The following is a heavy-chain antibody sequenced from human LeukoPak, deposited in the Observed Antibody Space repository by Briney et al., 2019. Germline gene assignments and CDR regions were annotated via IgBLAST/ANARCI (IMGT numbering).Heavy chain of an antibody. Sequence: PGGSLRLSCAASGFTLSSYSMNWVRQAPGKGLEWVSSISTTSLNIYYADSLEGRFTVSRDNARNSLYLQLNGLRAEDTAVYYCARGHTVVQREDTLDYWGQGTLVTVSS. J-gene: IGHJ4*02. V-gene: IGHV3-21*01. D-gene: IGHD4-23*01. CDR2: ISTTSLNI. CDR1: GFTLSSYS. CDR3: ARGHTVVQREDTLDY.